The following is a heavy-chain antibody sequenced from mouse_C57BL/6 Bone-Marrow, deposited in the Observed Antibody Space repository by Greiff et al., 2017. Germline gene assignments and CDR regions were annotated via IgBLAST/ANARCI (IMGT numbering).Heavy chain of an antibody. D-gene: IGHD1-1*01. CDR1: GYTFTNYW. CDR3: ARSPPYYYGSSYGWYFDV. J-gene: IGHJ1*03. V-gene: IGHV1-63*01. CDR2: IYPGGGYT. Sequence: QVQLQQSGAELVRPGTSVKMSCKASGYTFTNYWIGWAKQRPGHGLEWIGDIYPGGGYTNYNEKFKGKATLTADKSSRTAYMQFISLTAEDSAIYYCARSPPYYYGSSYGWYFDVWGTGTTVTVSS.